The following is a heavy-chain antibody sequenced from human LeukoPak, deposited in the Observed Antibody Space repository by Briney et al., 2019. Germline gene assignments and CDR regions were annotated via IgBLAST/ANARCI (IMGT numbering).Heavy chain of an antibody. CDR3: ARVIGRRYYDFWSGYYTGIGSNYYYMDV. D-gene: IGHD3-3*01. V-gene: IGHV1-18*01. CDR2: ISAYNGNT. Sequence: ASVKVSCKASGYTFTGYGISWVRQAPGQGLEWMGWISAYNGNTNYAQKLQGRVTMTTDTSTSTAYMELRSLRSDDTAVYYCARVIGRRYYDFWSGYYTGIGSNYYYMDVWGKGTTVTVSS. J-gene: IGHJ6*03. CDR1: GYTFTGYG.